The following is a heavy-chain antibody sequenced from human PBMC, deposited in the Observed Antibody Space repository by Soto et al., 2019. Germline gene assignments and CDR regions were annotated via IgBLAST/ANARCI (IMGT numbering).Heavy chain of an antibody. V-gene: IGHV3-33*01. J-gene: IGHJ3*02. D-gene: IGHD3-9*01. Sequence: GGSLRLSCAASGFTFSSYGMHWVRQAPGKGLEWVAVIWYDGSNKYYADSVKGRFTISRDNSKNTLSLQMNSLRAEDTAVYYCAREVLRYFDWLPYEETNAFDIWGQGTMVTV. CDR1: GFTFSSYG. CDR3: AREVLRYFDWLPYEETNAFDI. CDR2: IWYDGSNK.